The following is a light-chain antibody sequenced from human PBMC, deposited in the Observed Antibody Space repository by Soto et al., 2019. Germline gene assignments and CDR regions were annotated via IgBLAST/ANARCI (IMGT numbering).Light chain of an antibody. CDR1: QSVSNW. J-gene: IGKJ1*01. CDR3: QQYNTYLT. V-gene: IGKV1-5*03. Sequence: DIKMPPSPSTLSASAGGRVSITCRVSQSVSNWLAWYQQKPGKAPNLLIYKASSLKNGVPSRFSGSGSGTEFTLTISSLQPDDFATYYCQQYNTYLTFGQGSKVDI. CDR2: KAS.